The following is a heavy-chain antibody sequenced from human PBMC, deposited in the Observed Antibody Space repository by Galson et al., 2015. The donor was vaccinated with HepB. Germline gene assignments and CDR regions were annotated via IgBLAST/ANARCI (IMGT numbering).Heavy chain of an antibody. D-gene: IGHD6-19*01. J-gene: IGHJ3*02. CDR2: IYPGDSDT. Sequence: QSGAEVKKPGESLKISCKGSGYSFTSYWIGWVRQMPGKGLEWMGIIYPGDSDTRYSPSFQGQVTISADKSISTAYLQWSSLKAPDTAMYYCARHFIAVAGADAFDIWGQGTMVTVSS. CDR1: GYSFTSYW. CDR3: ARHFIAVAGADAFDI. V-gene: IGHV5-51*01.